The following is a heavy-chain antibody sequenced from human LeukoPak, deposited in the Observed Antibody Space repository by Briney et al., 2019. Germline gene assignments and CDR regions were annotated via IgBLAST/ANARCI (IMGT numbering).Heavy chain of an antibody. CDR2: ISYDGSNK. J-gene: IGHJ4*02. CDR3: ARANWAGIEAPATDY. Sequence: GGSLRLSCAASGFTFSSYVMHWVRQAPGKRLEWVAVISYDGSNKYYADSVKGRFTISRDNSKNTLFLQMNNLRTEDTAVYFCARANWAGIEAPATDYWGQGTLVTVSS. V-gene: IGHV3-30-3*01. CDR1: GFTFSSYV. D-gene: IGHD2-15*01.